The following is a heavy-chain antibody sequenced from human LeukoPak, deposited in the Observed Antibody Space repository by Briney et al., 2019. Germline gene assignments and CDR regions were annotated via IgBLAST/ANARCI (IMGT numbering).Heavy chain of an antibody. Sequence: GESLKISCKGSGYTFTNYWIGWVRQMPGKGLEWMGIIYSGDSDTRYSPSFQGQVTISADKSISTAYLQWSSLKASDTAMYYCARRRYYYDSSGYSYYFDYWGQGTLVTVSS. V-gene: IGHV5-51*01. CDR1: GYTFTNYW. CDR3: ARRRYYYDSSGYSYYFDY. D-gene: IGHD3-22*01. J-gene: IGHJ4*02. CDR2: IYSGDSDT.